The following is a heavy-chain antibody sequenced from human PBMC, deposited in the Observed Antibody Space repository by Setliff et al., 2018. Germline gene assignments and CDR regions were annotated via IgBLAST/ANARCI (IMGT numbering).Heavy chain of an antibody. CDR3: AREQWLDPPGYYYMDV. J-gene: IGHJ6*03. CDR2: IYIGGSA. CDR1: GGSISSHY. V-gene: IGHV4-4*07. Sequence: SETLSRTCTPAGGSISSHYWSWIRQPAGKGLEWIGHIYIGGSANYNPSRKSRVTMSIDTSKNQFSLKLNSVTAADMAVYYCAREQWLDPPGYYYMDVWAKGTTVTVSS. D-gene: IGHD6-19*01.